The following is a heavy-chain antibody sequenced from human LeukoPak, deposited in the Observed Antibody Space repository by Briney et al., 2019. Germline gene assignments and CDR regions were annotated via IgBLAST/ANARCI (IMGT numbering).Heavy chain of an antibody. CDR1: GYTFTGYY. D-gene: IGHD4-17*01. J-gene: IGHJ4*02. V-gene: IGHV1-2*04. CDR2: INPNSGGT. Sequence: ASVKVSCKASGYTFTGYYMHWVRQAPGQGLEWMGWINPNSGGTNYAQKFQGWVTMTRDTSISTAYMELSRLRSDDTAVYYCARDPTVTTEGNYFDYWGQGTLVTVSS. CDR3: ARDPTVTTEGNYFDY.